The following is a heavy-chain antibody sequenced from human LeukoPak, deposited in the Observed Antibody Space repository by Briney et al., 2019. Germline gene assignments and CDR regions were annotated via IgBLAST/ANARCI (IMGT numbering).Heavy chain of an antibody. CDR1: GFTFSNYD. V-gene: IGHV3-23*01. Sequence: GGSLRLSCAASGFTFSNYDMSWVRQAPGKGLEWVSTISDSGRSTHYADSVQGRFTISRDNSKNTLYLQMNSLRAEDTAVYYCAKDDGYTKYWGQGTLVTVSS. J-gene: IGHJ4*02. CDR3: AKDDGYTKY. CDR2: ISDSGRST. D-gene: IGHD5-24*01.